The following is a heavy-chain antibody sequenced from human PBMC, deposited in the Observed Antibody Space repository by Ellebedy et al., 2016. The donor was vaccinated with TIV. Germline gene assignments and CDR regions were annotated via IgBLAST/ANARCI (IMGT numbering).Heavy chain of an antibody. CDR3: TRETNPPPGALAGTGFDC. D-gene: IGHD6-13*01. J-gene: IGHJ4*02. V-gene: IGHV3-30*02. CDR1: GFSLSTNG. CDR2: KRFDGRNE. Sequence: GESLKISCEASGFSLSTNGMHWVRQTPGKGLEWVAFKRFDGRNEYNGDFVKGRFFISRDLSKNTLYLQMSRLTSEDTGIYYCTRETNPPPGALAGTGFDCWGQGTLVIVSS.